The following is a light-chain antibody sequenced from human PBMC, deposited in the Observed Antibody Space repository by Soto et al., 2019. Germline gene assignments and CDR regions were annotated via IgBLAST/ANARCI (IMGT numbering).Light chain of an antibody. J-gene: IGKJ1*01. V-gene: IGKV3-15*01. CDR2: GAS. CDR3: QQYHIWPSWT. CDR1: QSVSLS. Sequence: EIVLTQSPATLSVSVCYSATLSCRASQSVSLSLAWYQMRPGQPPRLLIYGASTRATDIPARFSGSGSGTDFTLTISSLQSEDFAVYFCQQYHIWPSWTFGQGTKVDIK.